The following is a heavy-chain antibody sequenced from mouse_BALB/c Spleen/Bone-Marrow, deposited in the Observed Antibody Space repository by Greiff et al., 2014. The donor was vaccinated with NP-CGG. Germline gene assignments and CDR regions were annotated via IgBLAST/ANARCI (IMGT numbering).Heavy chain of an antibody. V-gene: IGHV14-3*02. CDR1: GFNIKDTY. J-gene: IGHJ4*01. Sequence: EVQLVESGAELVKPGALVKLSCTASGFNIKDTYMHWVKQRPEQGLEWIGRIDPANGNTKYDPKFQGKATITEDTSSNTAYLQLSSLTSEDTAVYYCARYYRYYYAMDYWGQGTSVTVSS. CDR2: IDPANGNT. D-gene: IGHD1-1*01. CDR3: ARYYRYYYAMDY.